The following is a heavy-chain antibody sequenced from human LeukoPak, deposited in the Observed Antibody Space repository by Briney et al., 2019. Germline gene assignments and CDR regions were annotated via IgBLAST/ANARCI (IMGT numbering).Heavy chain of an antibody. Sequence: ASVKVSCKASGYTFTDYYMHWVRQAPGQGLEWMGWINPNSGGTNYAQKFQGRVTMTRDTSISTGYMELSSLRSDDTAIYYCARELGRNAFDVWGQGTMVTVSS. CDR2: INPNSGGT. V-gene: IGHV1-2*02. D-gene: IGHD7-27*01. CDR1: GYTFTDYY. J-gene: IGHJ3*01. CDR3: ARELGRNAFDV.